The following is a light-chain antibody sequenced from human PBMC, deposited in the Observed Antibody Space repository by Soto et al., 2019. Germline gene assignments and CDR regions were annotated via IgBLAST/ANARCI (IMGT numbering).Light chain of an antibody. Sequence: EVVLTQSPVTLSLSPGERATLSCRASQSFRGLLAWYQQKPGQAPRLLIYDAYNRATGIPPRFSGSGSGTDFTLTISSLEPEDSAVYYCHQYNDWPPAFGQGTKV. J-gene: IGKJ1*01. CDR1: QSFRGL. V-gene: IGKV3-11*01. CDR2: DAY. CDR3: HQYNDWPPA.